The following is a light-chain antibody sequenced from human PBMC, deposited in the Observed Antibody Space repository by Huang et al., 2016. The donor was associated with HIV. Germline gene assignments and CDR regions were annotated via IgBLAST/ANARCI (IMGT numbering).Light chain of an antibody. CDR3: QQYSGLPWT. Sequence: EIVLTQSPGTLSLSPGETGSLSCRTSHNVTNDYLAWYQKKSGQAPRLLMYGVSGRATGGPLRFSGSGSGTDFTLTISRLEPEDFAFYYCQQYSGLPWTFGQGTKLEIK. CDR1: HNVTNDY. V-gene: IGKV3-20*01. J-gene: IGKJ1*01. CDR2: GVS.